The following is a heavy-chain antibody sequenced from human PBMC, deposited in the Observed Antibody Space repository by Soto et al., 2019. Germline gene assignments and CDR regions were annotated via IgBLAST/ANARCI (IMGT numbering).Heavy chain of an antibody. Sequence: ASVKVSCKASGYTFTSYGISWVRQAPGQGLERMGWISAYNGNTNYAQKLQGRVTITTDTSTSTAYMELSSLRSEDTAVYYCARERIAAAGTFLYYYGMDVWGQGTTVTVSS. D-gene: IGHD6-13*01. J-gene: IGHJ6*02. CDR2: ISAYNGNT. CDR1: GYTFTSYG. V-gene: IGHV1-18*01. CDR3: ARERIAAAGTFLYYYGMDV.